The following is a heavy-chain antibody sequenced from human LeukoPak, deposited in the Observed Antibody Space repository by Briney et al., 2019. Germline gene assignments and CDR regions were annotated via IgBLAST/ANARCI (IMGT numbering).Heavy chain of an antibody. CDR2: IYPGDSDT. D-gene: IGHD5-24*01. CDR1: WDSFSNSW. Sequence: GESLKISCKTSWDSFSNSWIAWVRQMPGKGLEWMGIIYPGDSDTTDSRYSPSFQGQVTISADNSISTAYLQWSRLKASDTATYYCARRGDGYKLDVWGKGTTVTVSS. CDR3: ARRGDGYKLDV. J-gene: IGHJ6*04. V-gene: IGHV5-51*01.